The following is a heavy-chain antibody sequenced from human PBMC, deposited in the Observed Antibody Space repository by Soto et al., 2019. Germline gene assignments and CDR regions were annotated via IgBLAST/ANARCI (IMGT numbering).Heavy chain of an antibody. J-gene: IGHJ6*02. V-gene: IGHV5-51*01. CDR3: AASTFYYGMDV. Sequence: GESLKISCKGSGYTFTNYWIGWVRQMPGKGLEWMGIIYPGDSDTKYNPSFQGQVTISADKSITTTYLRWTSLKASDTAIYYCAASTFYYGMDVWGQGTTVTVSS. CDR1: GYTFTNYW. CDR2: IYPGDSDT.